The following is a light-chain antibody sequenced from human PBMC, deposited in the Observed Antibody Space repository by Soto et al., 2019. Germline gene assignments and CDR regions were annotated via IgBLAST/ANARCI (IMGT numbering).Light chain of an antibody. Sequence: AIRMTQSPPSLSASTGDRVTITCRASQGISSYLAWYQQKPGKAPKLLIYAASTLQSGVPSRFSGSGSGTDFTLTISCLQSEDFATYYCQQYYSYPPITFGQGTRLEIK. CDR1: QGISSY. CDR2: AAS. CDR3: QQYYSYPPIT. J-gene: IGKJ5*01. V-gene: IGKV1-8*01.